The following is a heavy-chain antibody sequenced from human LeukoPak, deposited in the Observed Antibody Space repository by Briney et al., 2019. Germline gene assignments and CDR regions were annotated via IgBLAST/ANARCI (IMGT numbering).Heavy chain of an antibody. CDR3: AIRRGYYDGSGYGVQ. CDR1: GFTFSSYA. D-gene: IGHD3-22*01. V-gene: IGHV3-23*01. Sequence: GGSLRLSSAASGFTFSSYAMSCVRQAPGRGLEWVSFIIPSADRTSNADSVEGRFTISRDTPRNTLYLRMNSLRDEDTAVYYCAIRRGYYDGSGYGVQWGRGTLVSVSS. J-gene: IGHJ4*02. CDR2: IIPSADRT.